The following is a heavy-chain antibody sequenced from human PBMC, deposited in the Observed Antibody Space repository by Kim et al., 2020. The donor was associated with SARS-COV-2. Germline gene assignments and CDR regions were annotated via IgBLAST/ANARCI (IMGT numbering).Heavy chain of an antibody. Sequence: ASVKVSCKASGYTFTGYYMHWVRQAPGQGLEWMGWINPNSGGTNYAQKFQGRVTMTRDTSISTAYMELSRLRSDDTAVYYCARKIGSGSHYYYGMDVWGQGTTVTVSS. CDR2: INPNSGGT. CDR1: GYTFTGYY. V-gene: IGHV1-2*02. CDR3: ARKIGSGSHYYYGMDV. D-gene: IGHD3-10*01. J-gene: IGHJ6*02.